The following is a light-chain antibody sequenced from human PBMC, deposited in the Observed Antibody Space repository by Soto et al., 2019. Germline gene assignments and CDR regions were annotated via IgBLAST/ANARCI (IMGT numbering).Light chain of an antibody. CDR3: QSYDSSLNPSSVV. J-gene: IGLJ2*01. V-gene: IGLV1-40*01. CDR2: GNS. CDR1: SSNIGAGYH. Sequence: QSVLTQPPSVSGAPGQRITISCTGSSSNIGAGYHVHWYQQLPGTAPKLLIYGNSNRPSGVPDRFSGSKSGTSASLAITGLQAEDEADYYCQSYDSSLNPSSVVFGGGTKVTVL.